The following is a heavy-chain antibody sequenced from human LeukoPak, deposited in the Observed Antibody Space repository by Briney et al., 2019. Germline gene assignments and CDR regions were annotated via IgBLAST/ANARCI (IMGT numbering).Heavy chain of an antibody. CDR3: AKDRTGIVVVVGAFDY. CDR2: IKQDGSNK. V-gene: IGHV3-7*01. J-gene: IGHJ4*02. CDR1: GFSFSSYW. D-gene: IGHD2-15*01. Sequence: PGGSLRLSCAASGFSFSSYWMSWVRQAPGKGLEWVANIKQDGSNKYSADSVKGRFTISRDNSKNTLYLQMNSLRAEDTAVYYCAKDRTGIVVVVGAFDYWGQGTLVTVSS.